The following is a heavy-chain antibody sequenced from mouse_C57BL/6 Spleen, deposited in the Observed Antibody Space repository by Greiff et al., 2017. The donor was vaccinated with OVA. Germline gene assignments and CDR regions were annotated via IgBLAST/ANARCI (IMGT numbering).Heavy chain of an antibody. J-gene: IGHJ3*01. CDR2: INPNNGGT. V-gene: IGHV1-18*01. Sequence: EVQLQQSGPELVKPGASVKIPCKASGYTFTDYNMDWVKQSHGKSLEWIGDINPNNGGTIYNQKFKGKATLTVDKSSSTAYMELRSLTSEDTAVYYCARITTVEGAWFAYWGQGTLVTVSA. CDR3: ARITTVEGAWFAY. D-gene: IGHD1-1*01. CDR1: GYTFTDYN.